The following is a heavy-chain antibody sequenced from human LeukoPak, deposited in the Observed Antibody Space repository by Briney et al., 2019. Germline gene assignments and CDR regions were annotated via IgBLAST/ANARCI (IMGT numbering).Heavy chain of an antibody. CDR3: ARGAYSSSWYYYYYYGMDV. CDR1: GYTFTSYD. D-gene: IGHD6-13*01. V-gene: IGHV1-8*01. J-gene: IGHJ6*02. Sequence: GASVKVSCKASGYTFTSYDINWERQATGQGLEWMGWMNPNSGNTGYAQKFQGRVTMTRNTSISTAYMELSSLRSEDTAVYYCARGAYSSSWYYYYYYGMDVWGQGTTVTVSS. CDR2: MNPNSGNT.